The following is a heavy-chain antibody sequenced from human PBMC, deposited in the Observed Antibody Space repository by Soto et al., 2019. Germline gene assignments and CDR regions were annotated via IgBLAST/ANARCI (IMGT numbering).Heavy chain of an antibody. CDR3: ASGVAVAVTPY. Sequence: PSETRSVTCTGSGGSISSGDYYWSWIRQPPGKGLEWIGYIYYSGSTYYNPSLKSRVTISGDTSKNQFSLKLSSVTAADTVVYYCASGVAVAVTPYWGQGTLVLVSS. D-gene: IGHD6-19*01. CDR2: IYYSGST. J-gene: IGHJ4*02. CDR1: GGSISSGDYY. V-gene: IGHV4-30-4*01.